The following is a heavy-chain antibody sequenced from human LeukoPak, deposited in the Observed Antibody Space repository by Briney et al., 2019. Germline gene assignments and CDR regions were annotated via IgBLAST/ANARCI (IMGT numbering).Heavy chain of an antibody. V-gene: IGHV4-59*01. CDR2: MFHSGTT. D-gene: IGHD1-26*01. J-gene: IGHJ3*02. CDR3: ARRGGSPLSAFDI. CDR1: GGSITNYD. Sequence: PSETLSLTCTVSGGSITNYDWSWIRQPPGKGLEWIGYMFHSGTTNYNPSLKSRVTISRDTSKSQFALKLSSVTAADTPVYYCARRGGSPLSAFDIWGQGTMVTVSS.